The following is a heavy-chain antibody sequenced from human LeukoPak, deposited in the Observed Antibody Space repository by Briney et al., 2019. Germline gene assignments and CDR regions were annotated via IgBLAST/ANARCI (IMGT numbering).Heavy chain of an antibody. CDR2: TYYRSKWYN. CDR3: ARESRVAGPGVRTRGAFDI. V-gene: IGHV6-1*01. Sequence: SQTLSLTCAISGDSVSSNSAAWNWIRQSPSRGLEWLGRTYYRSKWYNDYAVSVKSRITINPDTSKNQFSLQLNSVTPEDTAVYYCARESRVAGPGVRTRGAFDIWGQGTMVTVSS. J-gene: IGHJ3*02. D-gene: IGHD6-19*01. CDR1: GDSVSSNSAA.